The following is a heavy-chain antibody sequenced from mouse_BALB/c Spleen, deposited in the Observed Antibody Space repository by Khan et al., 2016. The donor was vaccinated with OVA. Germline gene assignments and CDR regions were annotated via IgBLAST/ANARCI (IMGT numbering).Heavy chain of an antibody. CDR1: GFSLPDFG. Sequence: QVQLKESGPGLVAPSQSLSITCTVSGFSLPDFGVNWIRQPPGKGLEWLGMIWGDGSTVYNSALKSRLSIRKDNSKSQVFLKMNSLQTDETARYYCAREVHGSYVFAYWGQGTLVTVSA. J-gene: IGHJ3*01. D-gene: IGHD1-1*02. CDR2: IWGDGST. CDR3: AREVHGSYVFAY. V-gene: IGHV2-6-7*01.